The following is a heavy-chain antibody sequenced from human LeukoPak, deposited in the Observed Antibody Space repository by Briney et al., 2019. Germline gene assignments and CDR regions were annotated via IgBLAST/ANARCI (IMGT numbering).Heavy chain of an antibody. Sequence: SETLSLTCTVSGGSISSNYWSWIRQPAGKGLEYIGRIYSSGNTNYNPSLKSRVTMSVDTSKNQFSLLLHSVTAADTVVYYCARVWLSSGSYWYFDFWGRGTLVIVSS. D-gene: IGHD3-22*01. CDR2: IYSSGNT. CDR3: ARVWLSSGSYWYFDF. J-gene: IGHJ2*01. V-gene: IGHV4-4*07. CDR1: GGSISSNY.